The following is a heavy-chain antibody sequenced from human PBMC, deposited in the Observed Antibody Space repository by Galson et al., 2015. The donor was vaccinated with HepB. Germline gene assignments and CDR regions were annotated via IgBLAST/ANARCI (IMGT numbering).Heavy chain of an antibody. CDR3: ARNHTNLLDL. CDR1: GATFSSYA. D-gene: IGHD4-11*01. V-gene: IGHV1-69*13. CDR2: IIPIFDTT. J-gene: IGHJ4*02. Sequence: SVKVSCKASGATFSSYAISWVRQAPGQGLEWMGGIIPIFDTTYYAQKFQGRVTMTADESTSTAYMELTSLRSEDTAVYYCARNHTNLLDLWGQGTLVTVSS.